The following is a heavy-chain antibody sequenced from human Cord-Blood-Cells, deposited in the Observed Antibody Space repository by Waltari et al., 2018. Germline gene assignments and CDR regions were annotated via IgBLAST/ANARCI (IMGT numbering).Heavy chain of an antibody. D-gene: IGHD2-2*01. J-gene: IGHJ6*02. Sequence: QVQLVQSGAEVKKPGSSVKVSCKASGGTFSSYAISWVRQAPGLGLEWMGGIIPIFGTANYAQKFQGRVTITADESTSTAYMELSSLRSEDTAVYYCARVVPAAMVDYYYGMDVWGQGTTVTVSS. CDR3: ARVVPAAMVDYYYGMDV. V-gene: IGHV1-69*01. CDR2: IIPIFGTA. CDR1: GGTFSSYA.